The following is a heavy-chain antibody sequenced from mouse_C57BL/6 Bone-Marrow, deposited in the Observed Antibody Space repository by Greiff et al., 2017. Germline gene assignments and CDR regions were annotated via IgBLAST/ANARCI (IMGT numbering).Heavy chain of an antibody. Sequence: DVKLVESGGGLVQSGRSLRLSCATSGFTFSDFYMEWVRQAPGKGLEWIAASRNKANDYTTEYSASVKGRFIVSRDTSQSILYLQMNALRAEDTAIYYCARDARLRRGYAMDYWGQGTSVTVSS. CDR3: ARDARLRRGYAMDY. D-gene: IGHD2-4*01. J-gene: IGHJ4*01. CDR1: GFTFSDFY. CDR2: SRNKANDYTT. V-gene: IGHV7-1*01.